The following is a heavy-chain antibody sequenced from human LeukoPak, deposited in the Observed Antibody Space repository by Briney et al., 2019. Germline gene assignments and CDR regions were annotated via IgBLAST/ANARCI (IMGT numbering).Heavy chain of an antibody. J-gene: IGHJ3*02. V-gene: IGHV3-30*18. CDR2: ISYDGSNK. Sequence: GGSLRLSCAASGFTFSSYGMHWVRQAPGKGLEWVAVISYDGSNKYYADSVKGRFTISRDNSKNTLYLQMNSLRAEDTAVYYCAKDMITFGGAPGAFDIWGQGTMVTVSS. CDR1: GFTFSSYG. CDR3: AKDMITFGGAPGAFDI. D-gene: IGHD3-16*01.